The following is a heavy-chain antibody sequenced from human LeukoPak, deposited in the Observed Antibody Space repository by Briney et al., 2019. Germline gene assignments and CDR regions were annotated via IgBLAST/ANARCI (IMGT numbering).Heavy chain of an antibody. CDR2: ISSSSSTI. CDR1: GFTFSSYS. CDR3: ARDSSVTAAPIDY. J-gene: IGHJ4*02. Sequence: GGSLRLSCAASGFTFSSYSMNWVRQAPGKGLEWVSYISSSSSTIYYADSLKGRFTISRDDAENSLYLQMNSLRAEDTAVYYWARDSSVTAAPIDYWGQGTLVTVSS. V-gene: IGHV3-48*01. D-gene: IGHD2-2*01.